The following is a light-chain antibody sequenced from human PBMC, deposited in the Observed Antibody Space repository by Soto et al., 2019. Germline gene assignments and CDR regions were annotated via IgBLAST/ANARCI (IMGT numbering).Light chain of an antibody. CDR3: QQYNNWPRT. V-gene: IGKV3-15*01. CDR1: QSFSSN. CDR2: GAS. Sequence: EVVMRQSPATLSVSPGERATLSCRASQSFSSNLAWYQQKPGQAPRLLIYGASTRATGIPARFSGSGSGTEFTLTISSLQSEDFAVYYCQQYNNWPRTFGQGTKVDI. J-gene: IGKJ1*01.